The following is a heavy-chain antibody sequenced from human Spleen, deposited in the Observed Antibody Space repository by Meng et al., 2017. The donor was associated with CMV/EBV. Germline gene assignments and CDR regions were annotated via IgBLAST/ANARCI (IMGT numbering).Heavy chain of an antibody. D-gene: IGHD4-17*01. CDR1: GFTFSGSA. CDR3: TRQSPGSVTWFDP. CDR2: IRSKANSYAT. J-gene: IGHJ5*02. V-gene: IGHV3-73*01. Sequence: GESLKISCAASGFTFSGSAMHWVRQASGKGLEWVGRIRSKANSYATAYAASVKGRFTISRDDSKNTAYLQMNSLKTEDTAVYYCTRQSPGSVTWFDPWGQGTLVTVSS.